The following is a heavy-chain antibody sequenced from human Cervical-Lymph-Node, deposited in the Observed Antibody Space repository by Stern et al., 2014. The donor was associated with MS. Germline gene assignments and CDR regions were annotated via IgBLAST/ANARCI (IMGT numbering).Heavy chain of an antibody. CDR1: GGTFSSSYA. CDR2: IIPIIGLA. V-gene: IGHV1-69*04. D-gene: IGHD2-15*01. CDR3: ARGVVSNRAAATLHNLFDP. Sequence: QVQLLQPGAEVKKPGSSMNVSCKTSGGTFSSSYAITWMRQAPGQRLEWMGRIIPIIGLANYAQKFQGRVTITADTSTSTTYMEMSSLGSEDTAVYYCARGVVSNRAAATLHNLFDPWGQGTLVTVSS. J-gene: IGHJ5*02.